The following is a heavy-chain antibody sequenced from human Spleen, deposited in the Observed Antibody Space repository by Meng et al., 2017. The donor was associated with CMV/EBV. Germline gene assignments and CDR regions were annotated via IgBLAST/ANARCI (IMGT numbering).Heavy chain of an antibody. CDR1: GYGFTSYW. D-gene: IGHD2-21*02. CDR2: ISGSGGST. V-gene: IGHV3-23*01. Sequence: GESLKISCKDSGYGFTSYWIGWVRQAPGKGLEWVSAISGSGGSTYYADSVKGRFTISRDNSKNTLYLQMNSLRVDDMATYYCARDPRDLGDRNWYFDLWGRGTLVTVSS. CDR3: ARDPRDLGDRNWYFDL. J-gene: IGHJ2*01.